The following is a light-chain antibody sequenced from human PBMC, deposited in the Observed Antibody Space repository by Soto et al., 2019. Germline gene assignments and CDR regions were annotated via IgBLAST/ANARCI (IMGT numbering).Light chain of an antibody. J-gene: IGKJ4*01. CDR3: QQSLSTLLT. CDR2: GAS. V-gene: IGKV1-39*01. Sequence: DIQMTQSPSSLSASVGDRVTITCRASQSISGYLNWYQQKPGKAPKVLISGASTLHNGVPSGFSGRGSGTDFTLTISSLQPEDVATYYCQQSLSTLLTFGGGTKVEIK. CDR1: QSISGY.